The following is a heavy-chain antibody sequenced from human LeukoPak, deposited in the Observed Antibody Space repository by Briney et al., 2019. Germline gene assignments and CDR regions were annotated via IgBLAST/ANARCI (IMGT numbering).Heavy chain of an antibody. CDR2: IIPIFGTA. D-gene: IGHD1-7*01. CDR3: ARATTSSNWFDP. J-gene: IGHJ5*02. Sequence: ASVKVSCKASGGTFSSYAISWVRQAPGQGLEWMGGIIPIFGTANYAQKFQGRVTITADKSTSTAYMELRSLRSDDTAVYYCARATTSSNWFDPWGQGTLVTVSS. V-gene: IGHV1-69*06. CDR1: GGTFSSYA.